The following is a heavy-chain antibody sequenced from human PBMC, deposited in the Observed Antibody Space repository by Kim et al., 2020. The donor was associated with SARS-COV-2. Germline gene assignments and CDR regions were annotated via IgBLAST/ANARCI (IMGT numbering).Heavy chain of an antibody. Sequence: GGSLRLSCVASGFTFSTYWMTWVRQAPGKGLEWVANIKQDGSEKHYVDSVRGRFTISRDNAKNSLYLQMNNLRAEDTAVYYCARVRYGIVVGMLESWGQG. CDR2: IKQDGSEK. CDR1: GFTFSTYW. D-gene: IGHD2-2*01. V-gene: IGHV3-7*03. CDR3: ARVRYGIVVGMLES. J-gene: IGHJ4*02.